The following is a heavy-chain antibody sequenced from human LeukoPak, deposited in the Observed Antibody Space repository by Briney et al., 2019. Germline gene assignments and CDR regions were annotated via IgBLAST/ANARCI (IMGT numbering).Heavy chain of an antibody. CDR1: GFTFSSYA. CDR2: ISDNGGGT. CDR3: AKESGALGAPLYDY. V-gene: IGHV3-23*01. D-gene: IGHD4/OR15-4a*01. Sequence: GGSLRLSCAASGFTFSSYAMSWVRQAPGEGLEWVSGISDNGGGTYYADSLKGRFTISRDNSKNMLYLQMNSLRAEDTAVYYCAKESGALGAPLYDYWGRGILVTASS. J-gene: IGHJ4*02.